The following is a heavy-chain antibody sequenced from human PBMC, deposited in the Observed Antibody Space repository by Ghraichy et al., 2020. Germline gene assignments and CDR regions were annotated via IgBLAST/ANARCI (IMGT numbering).Heavy chain of an antibody. CDR3: ARNLRLTTVTTW. CDR2: ISGSGGST. Sequence: GGSLRLSCAASGFTFSSYAMSWVRQAPGKGLEWVSAISGSGGSTYYADSVKGRFTISRDNSKNTLYLQMNSLRAEDTAVYYCARNLRLTTVTTWGGQGTLVTVSS. CDR1: GFTFSSYA. V-gene: IGHV3-23*01. J-gene: IGHJ4*02. D-gene: IGHD4-11*01.